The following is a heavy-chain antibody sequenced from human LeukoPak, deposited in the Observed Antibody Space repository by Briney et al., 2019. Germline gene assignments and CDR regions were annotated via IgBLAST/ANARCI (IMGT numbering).Heavy chain of an antibody. CDR1: GFTFSSYS. J-gene: IGHJ4*02. CDR3: AKDYSASSSWYADY. D-gene: IGHD6-13*01. V-gene: IGHV3-21*01. Sequence: GGSLRISCAASGFTFSSYSMNWVRQAPGKGLEWVSSIGGGSTYTHYADSVKGRFTISRDNAKNSLYLQMNSLRAEDTAVYYCAKDYSASSSWYADYWGQGTLVTVSS. CDR2: IGGGSTYT.